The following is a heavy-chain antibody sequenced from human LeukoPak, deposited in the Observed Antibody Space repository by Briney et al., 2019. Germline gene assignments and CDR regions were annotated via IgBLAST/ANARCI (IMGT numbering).Heavy chain of an antibody. Sequence: SETLSLTYTVSGGSISRSSYYWGWIRQPPGKGLEWIGSIYYSGTTYSNPSLKSRVTISVDTSKNQFSLKLRSVTAADTAVYYCARQNDRSHDYWGQGTLVTVSS. J-gene: IGHJ4*02. D-gene: IGHD1-1*01. CDR1: GGSISRSSYY. V-gene: IGHV4-39*01. CDR2: IYYSGTT. CDR3: ARQNDRSHDY.